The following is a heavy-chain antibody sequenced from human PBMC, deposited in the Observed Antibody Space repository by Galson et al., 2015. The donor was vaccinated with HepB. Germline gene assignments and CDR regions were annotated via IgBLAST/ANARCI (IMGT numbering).Heavy chain of an antibody. D-gene: IGHD4-23*01. V-gene: IGHV3-66*01. Sequence: SLRLSCAASGFTVSSNYVGWVRQAPGKGLEWVSVIYSGGDTYYADSVKDRFIISRDNYKNTLYLQMNSLRAEDTALYYCARDPYGYGGGFFDCWGQGTLVTVSS. CDR3: ARDPYGYGGGFFDC. CDR2: IYSGGDT. J-gene: IGHJ4*02. CDR1: GFTVSSNY.